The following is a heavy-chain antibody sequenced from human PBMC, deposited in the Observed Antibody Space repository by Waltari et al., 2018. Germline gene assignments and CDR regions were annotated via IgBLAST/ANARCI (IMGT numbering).Heavy chain of an antibody. D-gene: IGHD6-6*01. Sequence: QVVLVQSGAEVKKPGASVKVSCKASGSIFINYYLHWVRQAPGQGPEWMGWVNPDTGNANYAHNFRGRVTMTWDTSINTAFMDLSDLKSDDTAVYYCVRDRTTMAARPGDYWGQGTLVTVSS. CDR1: GSIFINYY. J-gene: IGHJ4*02. CDR2: VNPDTGNA. CDR3: VRDRTTMAARPGDY. V-gene: IGHV1-2*07.